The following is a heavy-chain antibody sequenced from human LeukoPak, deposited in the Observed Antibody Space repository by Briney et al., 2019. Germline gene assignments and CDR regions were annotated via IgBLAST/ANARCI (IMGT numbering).Heavy chain of an antibody. D-gene: IGHD1-26*01. CDR3: ARKTYSGTYYDY. CDR2: INPNSGGT. Sequence: ASVKVSCKASGYTFTGHYMHWVRHAPGQGLEWMGWINPNSGGTKYAQKFQGRVTMTRDTSISTAYMELSRLRSDDTAVYYCARKTYSGTYYDYWGQGTLVTVSS. CDR1: GYTFTGHY. J-gene: IGHJ4*02. V-gene: IGHV1-2*02.